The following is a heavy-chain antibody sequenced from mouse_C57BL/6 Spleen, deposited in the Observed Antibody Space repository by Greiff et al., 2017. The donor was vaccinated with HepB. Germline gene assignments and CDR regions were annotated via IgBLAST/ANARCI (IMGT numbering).Heavy chain of an antibody. CDR1: GFTFSSYA. Sequence: DVQLVESGGGLVKPGGSLKLSCAASGFTFSSYAMSWVRQTPEKRLEWVATISDGGSYTYYPDNVKGRFTISRDKAKNNMYLEMGHLKSEDTAMYYCARDGGYSNPYYAMDGWGTGTTVTVSS. J-gene: IGHJ4*01. V-gene: IGHV5-4*01. CDR2: ISDGGSYT. CDR3: ARDGGYSNPYYAMDG. D-gene: IGHD2-5*01.